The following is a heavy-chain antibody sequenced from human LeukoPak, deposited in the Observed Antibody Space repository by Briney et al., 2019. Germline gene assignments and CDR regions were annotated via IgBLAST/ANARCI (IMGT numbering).Heavy chain of an antibody. D-gene: IGHD3-3*01. Sequence: SVKVSCKASGGTFSSYAISWVRQAPGQGLEWMGGIIPIFGTANYAQKFQGRATITADESTSTAYMELSSLRSEDTAVYCCAREADYDFWSGISRAFDYWGQGTLVTVSS. CDR3: AREADYDFWSGISRAFDY. CDR2: IIPIFGTA. J-gene: IGHJ4*02. CDR1: GGTFSSYA. V-gene: IGHV1-69*01.